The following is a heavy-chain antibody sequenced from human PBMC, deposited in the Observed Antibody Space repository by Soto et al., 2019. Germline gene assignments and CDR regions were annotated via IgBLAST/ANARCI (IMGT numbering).Heavy chain of an antibody. V-gene: IGHV1-2*02. CDR1: GYTFTGYY. D-gene: IGHD3-10*01. CDR3: ARGSYYYGSGSYLFYYYYGMDV. CDR2: INPNSGGT. Sequence: ASVKVSRKASGYTFTGYYMHWVRQAPGQGLEWMGWINPNSGGTNYAQKFQGRVTMTRDTSISTAYMELSRLRSDDTAVYYCARGSYYYGSGSYLFYYYYGMDVWGQGTTVTVSS. J-gene: IGHJ6*02.